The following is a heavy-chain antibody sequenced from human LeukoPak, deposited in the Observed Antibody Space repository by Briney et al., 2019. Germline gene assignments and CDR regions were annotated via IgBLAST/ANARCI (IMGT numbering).Heavy chain of an antibody. D-gene: IGHD3-22*01. J-gene: IGHJ6*02. CDR1: EYSFTSYW. CDR3: ARHSWDSSGYYDYYYGMDV. V-gene: IGHV5-51*01. CDR2: IYPGDSDT. Sequence: GESLKISCKGSEYSFTSYWIGWVRQMPGKGLERMGIIYPGDSDTRYSPSFQGQVTISADKSISTAYLQWSSLKASDTAMYYCARHSWDSSGYYDYYYGMDVWGQGTTVIVSS.